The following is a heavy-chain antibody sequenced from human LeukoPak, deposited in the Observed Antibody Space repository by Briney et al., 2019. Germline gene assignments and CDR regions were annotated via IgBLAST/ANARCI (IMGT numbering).Heavy chain of an antibody. J-gene: IGHJ4*02. Sequence: SVKVSCKASGGTFSSYAISWVRQAPGQGLEWMGRIIPILGIANYAQKFQGRVTITADKSTSTAYMELSSLRSEDAAVYYCARDFTDDYSNYVADYWGQGTLVTVSS. CDR2: IIPILGIA. V-gene: IGHV1-69*04. D-gene: IGHD4-11*01. CDR1: GGTFSSYA. CDR3: ARDFTDDYSNYVADY.